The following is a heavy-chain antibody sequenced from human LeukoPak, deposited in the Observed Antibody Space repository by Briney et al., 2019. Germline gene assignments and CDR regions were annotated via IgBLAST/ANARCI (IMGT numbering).Heavy chain of an antibody. CDR2: ISSSSSTI. CDR1: GFTCSSYS. CDR3: ARAVVPAAIYWFDP. J-gene: IGHJ5*02. V-gene: IGHV3-48*02. D-gene: IGHD2-2*02. Sequence: GGSLRLSCAASGFTCSSYSMNWVRQAPGKGLEWVSYISSSSSTIYYADSVKGRFTISRDNAKNSLYLQMNSLRDEDTAVYYCARAVVPAAIYWFDPWGQGTLVTVSS.